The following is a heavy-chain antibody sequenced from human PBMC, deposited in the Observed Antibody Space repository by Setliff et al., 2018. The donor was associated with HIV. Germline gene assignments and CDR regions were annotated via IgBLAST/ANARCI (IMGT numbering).Heavy chain of an antibody. J-gene: IGHJ5*02. CDR3: ARDFKRYNSPCRFDP. D-gene: IGHD5-12*01. CDR2: IAKTGST. V-gene: IGHV4-61*02. Sequence: SETLSLTCSVSGGSISRGTYYWTWIRQPAGKGLEWIGRIAKTGSTNYNPSLKSRLTISMDTSKNQFSLKLNSVTAADTAVYYCARDFKRYNSPCRFDPWGPGTLVTVSS. CDR1: GGSISRGTYY.